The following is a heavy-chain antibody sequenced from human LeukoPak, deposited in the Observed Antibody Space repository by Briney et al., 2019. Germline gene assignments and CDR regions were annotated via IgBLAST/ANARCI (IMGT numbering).Heavy chain of an antibody. D-gene: IGHD2-15*01. CDR2: IKPDGSEK. Sequence: SGGSLRLSCVASGFTFTNYWMNWVRQTPGKGLEWVANIKPDGSEKYYVDSVKGRFTISRDNAKNSLYLQMDSLRAEDTAVYYCARILAWGQGTLVTVS. V-gene: IGHV3-7*03. J-gene: IGHJ5*02. CDR3: ARILA. CDR1: GFTFTNYW.